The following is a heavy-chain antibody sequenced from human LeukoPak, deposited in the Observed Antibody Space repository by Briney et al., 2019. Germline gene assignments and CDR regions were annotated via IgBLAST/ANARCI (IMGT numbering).Heavy chain of an antibody. CDR3: ARVWREYGY. CDR1: GFTFSSYS. CDR2: IGRSSGTI. V-gene: IGHV3-48*02. D-gene: IGHD2/OR15-2a*01. J-gene: IGHJ4*02. Sequence: GGSLRLSCAASGFTFSSYSMNWVRQAPGKGLEWVSYIGRSSGTIYYADSVKGRFTISRDNANNSLYLQMNSLRDDDTAVYYCARVWREYGYWGQGTLVTVSS.